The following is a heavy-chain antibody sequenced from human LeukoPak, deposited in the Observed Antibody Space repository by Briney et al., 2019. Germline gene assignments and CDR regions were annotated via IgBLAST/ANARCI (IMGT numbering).Heavy chain of an antibody. Sequence: ASVKVSCKASGYTFTSYGISGVRQAPGQGLEWMGWISAYNGKTNYAQKLQGRVTMTTDTSTSTAYMELRSLRSDDTAVYYCARDWGYYGSGSYYVLGFWGQGTLVTVSS. CDR2: ISAYNGKT. CDR3: ARDWGYYGSGSYYVLGF. V-gene: IGHV1-18*04. J-gene: IGHJ4*02. D-gene: IGHD3-10*01. CDR1: GYTFTSYG.